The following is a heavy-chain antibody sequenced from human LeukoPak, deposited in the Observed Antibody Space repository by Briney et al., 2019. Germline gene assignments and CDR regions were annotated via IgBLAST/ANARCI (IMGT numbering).Heavy chain of an antibody. CDR3: ASSSGSYPYFDY. CDR2: IYSGGST. CDR1: GFTVSSNY. D-gene: IGHD1-26*01. V-gene: IGHV3-66*01. J-gene: IGHJ4*02. Sequence: GGSLRLSRAASGFTVSSNYMSWVRQAPGKGLEWVSVIYSGGSTYYADSVKGRFTNSRDNSKNTLYLQMNSLRAEDTAVYYCASSSGSYPYFDYWGQGTLVTVSS.